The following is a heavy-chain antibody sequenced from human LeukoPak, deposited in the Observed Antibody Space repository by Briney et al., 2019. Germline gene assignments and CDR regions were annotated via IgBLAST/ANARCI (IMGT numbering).Heavy chain of an antibody. CDR1: GGSISGGGYS. Sequence: SQTLSLTCAVSGGSISGGGYSWSWIRQPPGKGLEWIGYIFYSGTTYYNPSLKSRVTMSVDTSKNQFSLKLSSVTAADTAVYYCAREASDYEIWGQGTLVTVSS. CDR3: AREASDYEI. J-gene: IGHJ4*02. CDR2: IFYSGTT. V-gene: IGHV4-30-4*07. D-gene: IGHD3-22*01.